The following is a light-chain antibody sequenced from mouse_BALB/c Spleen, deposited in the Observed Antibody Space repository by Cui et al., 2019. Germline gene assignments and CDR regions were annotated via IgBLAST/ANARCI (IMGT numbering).Light chain of an antibody. V-gene: IGKV10-94*01. J-gene: IGKJ2*01. CDR3: QQYSKLPYT. Sequence: DIQMTQTTSSLSASLGDRVTISCSASQGISNYLNWYQQKPDGTVKLLNYYTSSLHSGVPSRFSGSGSGTDYSLAISNLEPEDIATYYCQQYSKLPYTFGGGTKLEIK. CDR1: QGISNY. CDR2: YTS.